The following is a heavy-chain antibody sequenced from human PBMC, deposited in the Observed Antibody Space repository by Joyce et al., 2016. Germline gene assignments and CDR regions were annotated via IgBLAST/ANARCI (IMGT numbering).Heavy chain of an antibody. CDR3: ARNGAYSQDS. J-gene: IGHJ5*01. V-gene: IGHV4-4*02. CDR1: GGSISSAHW. CDR2: IYLGGST. Sequence: QVQLQESGPGLVKPSGTLSLTCAVSGGSISSAHWWGWVCQPPGKGLEWIGEIYLGGSTTYNPSLKSRVTIAVDKSKNQLSLKMNSVTAADTAVYYCARNGAYSQDSWGQGTLVTVSS. D-gene: IGHD5-12*01.